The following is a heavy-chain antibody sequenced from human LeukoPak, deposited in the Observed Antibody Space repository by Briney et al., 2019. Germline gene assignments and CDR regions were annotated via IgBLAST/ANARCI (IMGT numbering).Heavy chain of an antibody. D-gene: IGHD3-22*01. Sequence: GGSLRLSCGASGFTFSSYGMNWVRQAPGKGLEWVSTISGSGGSTYYADSVKGRFTISRDNSKNTLYLQMNSLRAEDTAVYYCARDLRSSGYYAFDYWGQGTLVTVSS. J-gene: IGHJ4*02. CDR1: GFTFSSYG. CDR3: ARDLRSSGYYAFDY. V-gene: IGHV3-23*01. CDR2: ISGSGGST.